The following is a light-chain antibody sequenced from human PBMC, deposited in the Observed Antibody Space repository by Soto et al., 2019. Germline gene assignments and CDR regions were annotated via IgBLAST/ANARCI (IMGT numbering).Light chain of an antibody. CDR2: DVS. CDR1: SNDVGGYNY. CDR3: CSYTSTSILV. J-gene: IGLJ2*01. V-gene: IGLV2-14*01. Sequence: QSALTQPASVSGSPGQSITISCTGTSNDVGGYNYVSWYQQHPGKAPKLMIYDVSNRPSGVSNRFSGSKSGNTASLTISGLQPEDDADYYFCSYTSTSILVFGGGTKLTVL.